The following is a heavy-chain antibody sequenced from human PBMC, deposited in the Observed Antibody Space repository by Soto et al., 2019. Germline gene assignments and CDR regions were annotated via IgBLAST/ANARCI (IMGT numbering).Heavy chain of an antibody. V-gene: IGHV1-58*01. Sequence: QMQLVQSGPEVKKPGTSVKVSCKASGFTFTSSAAQWVRQARGQRLEWIGWIVVGSGNTNYAQKFQERVTITRDMSTSTAYMELSSLRSEDTAVYYCAVRYDSSGPYYFDYWGQGTLVTVSS. J-gene: IGHJ4*02. CDR3: AVRYDSSGPYYFDY. CDR1: GFTFTSSA. D-gene: IGHD3-22*01. CDR2: IVVGSGNT.